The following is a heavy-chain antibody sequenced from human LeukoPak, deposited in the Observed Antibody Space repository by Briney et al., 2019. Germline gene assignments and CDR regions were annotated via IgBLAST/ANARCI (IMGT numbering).Heavy chain of an antibody. D-gene: IGHD3-22*01. Sequence: ASVKVSCKASGYTFTSYGISWVRQAPGRGLEWMGWISAYNGNTNYAQKLQGRVTMTTDTSTSTAYMELRSLRSDDTAVYYCASSNYYDSSGYYDYWGQGTLVTVSS. CDR3: ASSNYYDSSGYYDY. CDR1: GYTFTSYG. V-gene: IGHV1-18*01. J-gene: IGHJ4*02. CDR2: ISAYNGNT.